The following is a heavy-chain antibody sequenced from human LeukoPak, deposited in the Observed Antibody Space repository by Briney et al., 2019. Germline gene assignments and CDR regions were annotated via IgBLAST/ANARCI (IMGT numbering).Heavy chain of an antibody. J-gene: IGHJ4*02. CDR1: GFTFSSYG. CDR2: ISYDGSNK. V-gene: IGHV3-30*18. D-gene: IGHD3-3*01. Sequence: PGGSLRLSCAASGFTFSSYGMNWVRQAPGKGLEWVAVISYDGSNKYYADSVKGRFTISRDNSKNTLYLQMNSLRAEDTAVYYCAKIRARRILRIGEFDYWGQGTLVTVSS. CDR3: AKIRARRILRIGEFDY.